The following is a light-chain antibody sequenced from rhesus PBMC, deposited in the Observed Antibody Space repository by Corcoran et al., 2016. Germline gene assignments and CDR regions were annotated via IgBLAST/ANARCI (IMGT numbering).Light chain of an antibody. CDR3: SSYAGSNTYI. J-gene: IGLJ1*01. V-gene: IGLV2-32*02. Sequence: QAALTQPRSVSGSPGQSVTISCTGTNSDIGGYNYDSWYQQYPDTAPKVMIYDVSKRPSGVSDRFSGSKSGNTASLTISGLQAEDEADYYCSSYAGSNTYIFGVGTRLTVL. CDR2: DVS. CDR1: NSDIGGYNY.